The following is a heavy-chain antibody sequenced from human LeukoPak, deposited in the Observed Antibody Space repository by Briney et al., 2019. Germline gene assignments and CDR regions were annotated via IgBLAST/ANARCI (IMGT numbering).Heavy chain of an antibody. CDR1: GFSFSSYA. CDR2: ISGSGGST. D-gene: IGHD3-16*01. V-gene: IGHV3-23*01. CDR3: ARYVSPYYFDY. Sequence: GGSLRLSCAASGFSFSSYAMSWVRQAPGKGLEWVSGISGSGGSTYYADSVKGWFTISRDNSKNTLYLHMNNLRPEDTAVYYCARYVSPYYFDYWGQGTLVTVSS. J-gene: IGHJ4*02.